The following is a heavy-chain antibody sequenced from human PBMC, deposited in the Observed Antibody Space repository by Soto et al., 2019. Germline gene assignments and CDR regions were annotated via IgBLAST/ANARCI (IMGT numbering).Heavy chain of an antibody. D-gene: IGHD3-16*01. V-gene: IGHV3-74*01. J-gene: IGHJ5*02. CDR2: IKSDGSST. CDR3: ERSDWFDP. CDR1: VFTFSTYW. Sequence: PWGSLLLSCASSVFTFSTYWMHWVRQAPGKGLVWVSRIKSDGSSTSYADSVKGRFTISRDNAKNTLYLQMNSLRVEDTAVYYCERSDWFDPWGQGTMVTVSS.